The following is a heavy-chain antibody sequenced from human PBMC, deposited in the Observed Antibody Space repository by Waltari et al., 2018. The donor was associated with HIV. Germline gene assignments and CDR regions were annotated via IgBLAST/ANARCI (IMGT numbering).Heavy chain of an antibody. V-gene: IGHV3-66*02. D-gene: IGHD3-10*01. CDR3: ARAALWFGGGLGY. J-gene: IGHJ4*02. CDR2: IYSGGST. Sequence: EVQLVESGGGLVQPGGSLRLSCAASGFTVSSNYMSWVRQAPGKGLEWVSVIYSGGSTYYADSVKGRFTISRDNSKNTLYLQMNSLRAEDTAVYYCARAALWFGGGLGYWGQGTLVTVSS. CDR1: GFTVSSNY.